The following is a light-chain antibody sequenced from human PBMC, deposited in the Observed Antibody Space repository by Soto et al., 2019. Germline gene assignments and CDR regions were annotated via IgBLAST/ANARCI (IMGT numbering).Light chain of an antibody. J-gene: IGKJ3*01. Sequence: DIQMTQSPTSLSASVGDRVTITCRASQDIRNFVAWYQQKPGKAPKLLIYAASTLQSGVPSRFSGSGSGTDFTLTINSLQPKDVATYSCQKYSSVPVFGPGTKGEIK. CDR2: AAS. CDR1: QDIRNF. CDR3: QKYSSVPV. V-gene: IGKV1-27*01.